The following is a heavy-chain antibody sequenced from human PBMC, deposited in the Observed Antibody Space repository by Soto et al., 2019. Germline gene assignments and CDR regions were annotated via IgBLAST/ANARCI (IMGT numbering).Heavy chain of an antibody. CDR1: GFNFISYA. V-gene: IGHV3-23*01. CDR2: INNRGRDT. J-gene: IGHJ4*02. D-gene: IGHD3-3*01. CDR3: AKVEVVIGTTYSSYDH. Sequence: GGSLRLSCAASGFNFISYAMSWVRQVPGKGLEWVSSINNRGRDTFYADSVKGRFTISRDNTKNTVYLEMNSLRPEDTAIYYCAKVEVVIGTTYSSYDHWGRGTLVTVSS.